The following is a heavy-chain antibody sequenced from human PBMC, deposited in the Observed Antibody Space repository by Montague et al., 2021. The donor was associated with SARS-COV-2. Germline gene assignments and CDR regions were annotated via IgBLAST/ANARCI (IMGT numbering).Heavy chain of an antibody. CDR1: GGSISSGSYS. CDR3: ARAGTWIQAPGWFDP. D-gene: IGHD5-18*01. V-gene: IGHV4-61*02. CDR2: IYTSGST. J-gene: IGHJ5*02. Sequence: TLSLTCTVSGGSISSGSYSWSWIRQPAGKGLEWIGRIYTSGSTNYNPSLKSRVTISVDTSKNQFSLKLSSVTAADTAMYYCARAGTWIQAPGWFDPWGQGTLVTVSS.